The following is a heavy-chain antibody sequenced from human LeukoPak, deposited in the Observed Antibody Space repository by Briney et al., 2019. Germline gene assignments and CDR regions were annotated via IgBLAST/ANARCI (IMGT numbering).Heavy chain of an antibody. CDR2: MNPNSGNT. D-gene: IGHD3-10*01. CDR1: GYTSTSYD. CDR3: ARGQKGYGSGRPDYYYYYYMDV. V-gene: IGHV1-8*01. Sequence: ASVKVSCKASGYTSTSYDINWVRQATGQGLEWMGWMNPNSGNTGYAQKFQGRVTMTRNTSISAAYMELSSLRSEDTAVYYCARGQKGYGSGRPDYYYYYYMDVWGKGTTVTVSS. J-gene: IGHJ6*03.